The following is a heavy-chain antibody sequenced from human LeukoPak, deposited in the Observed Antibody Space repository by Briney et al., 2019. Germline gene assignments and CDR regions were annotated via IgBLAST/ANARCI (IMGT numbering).Heavy chain of an antibody. J-gene: IGHJ4*02. D-gene: IGHD2-2*01. CDR3: ARDPGYCSSTSCYYLPVYFDY. V-gene: IGHV3-11*01. CDR1: GFTFSDYY. Sequence: PGGSLRLSCAASGFTFSDYYMSWIRQAPGKGLEWVSYISSSGSTIYYADSVKGRFTISRDNAKNSLYLQMNSLRAEDTAVYYCARDPGYCSSTSCYYLPVYFDYWGQGTLVTVSS. CDR2: ISSSGSTI.